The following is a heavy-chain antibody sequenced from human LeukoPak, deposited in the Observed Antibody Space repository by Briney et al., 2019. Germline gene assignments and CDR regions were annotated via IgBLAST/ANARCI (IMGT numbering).Heavy chain of an antibody. V-gene: IGHV1-18*01. Sequence: ASVKVSCKASGYTFTSYGISWVRLAPGQGLEWMGWISAYNGNTNYAQKLQGRVTMTTDTSTSTAYMELRSLRSDDTAVYYCARVRSSGIAILHTIYYFDYWGQGTLVTVSS. J-gene: IGHJ4*02. CDR1: GYTFTSYG. CDR2: ISAYNGNT. D-gene: IGHD6-13*01. CDR3: ARVRSSGIAILHTIYYFDY.